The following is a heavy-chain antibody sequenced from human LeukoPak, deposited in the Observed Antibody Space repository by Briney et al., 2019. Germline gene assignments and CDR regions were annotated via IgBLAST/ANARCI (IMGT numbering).Heavy chain of an antibody. Sequence: GSLRLSCAASGFTFNYAWMSWVRQTPEKGLEWVANIKQDGYEQYYVDSVKGRFTISRDNAKNSLYLQMNSLRADDTAVYYCARDKIVGPTTLDYWGQGTLVTVSS. CDR1: GFTFNYAW. CDR3: ARDKIVGPTTLDY. CDR2: IKQDGYEQ. J-gene: IGHJ4*02. V-gene: IGHV3-7*01. D-gene: IGHD1-26*01.